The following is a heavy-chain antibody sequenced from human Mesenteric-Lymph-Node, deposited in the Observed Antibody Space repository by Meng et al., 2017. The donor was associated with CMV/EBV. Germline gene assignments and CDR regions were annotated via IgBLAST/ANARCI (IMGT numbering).Heavy chain of an antibody. D-gene: IGHD2-2*01. CDR2: ISSSSYI. J-gene: IGHJ4*02. CDR3: ARDVWEDQLLPFDY. Sequence: GGSLRLSCAASGFTFSSYSMNWVRQAPGKGLEWVSSISSSSYIYYADSVKGRFTISRDNAKNSLYLQMNSLRAEDTAVYYCARDVWEDQLLPFDYWGQGTLVTVSS. CDR1: GFTFSSYS. V-gene: IGHV3-21*01.